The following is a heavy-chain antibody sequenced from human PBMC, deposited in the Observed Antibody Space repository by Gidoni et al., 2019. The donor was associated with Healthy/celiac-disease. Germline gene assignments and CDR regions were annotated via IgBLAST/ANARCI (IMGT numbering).Heavy chain of an antibody. D-gene: IGHD3-10*01. CDR1: GFTFSDYY. CDR3: AREDPTMVQGVPEGGASDY. CDR2: ISSSSSYT. Sequence: QVQLVESGGGLVKPGGSLRLSCAASGFTFSDYYMRWIRQAPGKGLEWVSYISSSSSYTDYADSVKGRFTISRDNAKNSLYLQMNSLRAEDTAVYYCAREDPTMVQGVPEGGASDYWGQGTLVTVSS. J-gene: IGHJ4*02. V-gene: IGHV3-11*05.